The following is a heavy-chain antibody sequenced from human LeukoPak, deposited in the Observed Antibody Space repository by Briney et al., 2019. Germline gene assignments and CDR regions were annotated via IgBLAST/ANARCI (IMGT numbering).Heavy chain of an antibody. CDR1: GGTFSSYA. D-gene: IGHD6-6*01. J-gene: IGHJ4*02. Sequence: AASVKVSCKASGGTFSSYAISWVRQAPGQGLEWMGRIIPILGIANYAQKFQGRVTITADKSTSTAYMELSSLRSEDTAVYYCARDHEQLVAPLHFGYWGQGTLVTVSS. CDR3: ARDHEQLVAPLHFGY. V-gene: IGHV1-69*04. CDR2: IIPILGIA.